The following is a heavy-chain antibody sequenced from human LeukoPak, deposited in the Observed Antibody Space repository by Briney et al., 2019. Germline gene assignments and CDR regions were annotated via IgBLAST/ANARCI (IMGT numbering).Heavy chain of an antibody. Sequence: SETLSLTCTVSGDSISSHYWSWIRQPPGKGLEWIGYIQYSGSTNYNSSLKSRATISADTSKNQFSLKLSSVTAADTAVYYCARRNSGSYYPFDYWGQGTLVTVSS. CDR1: GDSISSHY. V-gene: IGHV4-59*08. J-gene: IGHJ4*02. D-gene: IGHD1-26*01. CDR3: ARRNSGSYYPFDY. CDR2: IQYSGST.